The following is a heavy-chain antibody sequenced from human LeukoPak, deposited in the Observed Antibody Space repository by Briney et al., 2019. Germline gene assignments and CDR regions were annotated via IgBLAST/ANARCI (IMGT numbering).Heavy chain of an antibody. Sequence: ASVKVSCKASGYTFTSYDINWVRQATGQGLEWMGWMNPNSGNTGYAQKFQGRVTMTRNTSISTAYMELSSLRSEDTAVYYCARDNVAGPSYYYYGMDVWGQGTTVTVSS. CDR1: GYTFTSYD. D-gene: IGHD6-13*01. CDR3: ARDNVAGPSYYYYGMDV. CDR2: MNPNSGNT. V-gene: IGHV1-8*01. J-gene: IGHJ6*02.